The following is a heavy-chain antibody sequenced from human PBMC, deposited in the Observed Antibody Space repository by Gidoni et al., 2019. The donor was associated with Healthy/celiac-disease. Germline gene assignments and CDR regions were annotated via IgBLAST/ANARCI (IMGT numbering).Heavy chain of an antibody. V-gene: IGHV4-39*01. CDR3: ARRGYYYYMDV. J-gene: IGHJ6*03. CDR1: GGAIRSSSYS. CDR2: IYYSGST. Sequence: QLQLQESGPGLVKTSETLSLTCTGSGGAIRSSSYSWGWIRQPPGKGLEWIGSIYYSGSTYYNPCLKSRVTISVDTSKNQFSLKLSSVTAADTAVYYCARRGYYYYMDVWGKGTTVTVSS.